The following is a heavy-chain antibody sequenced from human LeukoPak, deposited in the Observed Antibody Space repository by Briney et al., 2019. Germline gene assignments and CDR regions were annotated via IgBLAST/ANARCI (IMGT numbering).Heavy chain of an antibody. CDR3: ASGYYYDSSGYYNLDI. D-gene: IGHD3-22*01. J-gene: IGHJ3*02. CDR1: GGSISSGSYY. V-gene: IGHV4-61*02. Sequence: SETLSLTCTVSGGSISSGSYYWSWIRQPAGKGLEWSGRIYTSGSTNYNPSLKSRVTISVDTSKNQFSLKLSSVTAADTAVYYCASGYYYDSSGYYNLDIWGQGTMVTVSS. CDR2: IYTSGST.